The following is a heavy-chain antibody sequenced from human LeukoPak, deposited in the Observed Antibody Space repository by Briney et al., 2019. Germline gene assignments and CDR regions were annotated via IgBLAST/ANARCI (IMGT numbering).Heavy chain of an antibody. D-gene: IGHD2-2*01. CDR3: ARDRVVVVPAAIGGGYYYYMDV. Sequence: ASVTVSCTASGGTFSSYAISWVRQAPGQGLEWMGGIIPIFGTANYAQKFQGRVTITTDESTSTAYMELSSLRAEDTAVYYCARDRVVVVPAAIGGGYYYYMDVWGKGTTVTVSS. V-gene: IGHV1-69*05. CDR1: GGTFSSYA. J-gene: IGHJ6*03. CDR2: IIPIFGTA.